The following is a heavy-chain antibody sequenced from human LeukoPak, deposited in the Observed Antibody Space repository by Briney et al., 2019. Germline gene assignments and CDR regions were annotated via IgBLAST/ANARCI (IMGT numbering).Heavy chain of an antibody. J-gene: IGHJ4*02. V-gene: IGHV3-15*01. CDR2: IKSKTDGGTI. Sequence: GGSLRLSCAASGFTFTNAWMSGVREAPGKGLEWVGRIKSKTDGGTIEYAAPVKDRFTISRDDSKNTVYLQMKSLKTEDTGVYYCATLTYYYDSRGYYPYWGQGTLVTVSS. CDR3: ATLTYYYDSRGYYPY. D-gene: IGHD3-22*01. CDR1: GFTFTNAW.